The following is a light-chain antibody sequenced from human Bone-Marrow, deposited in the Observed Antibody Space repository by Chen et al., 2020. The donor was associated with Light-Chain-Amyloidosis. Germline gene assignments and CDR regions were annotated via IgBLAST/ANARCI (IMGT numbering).Light chain of an antibody. CDR3: QSADSSGTYDVI. J-gene: IGLJ2*01. Sequence: SYELTQPPSVSVSPGQTARITCSGDDLPTKYAYWYQQKPGQAPVLVIHRDTERPSGISERFSGSSSGTTATLTISVFQAEDEADYHCQSADSSGTYDVIFGGGPPLTVL. CDR2: RDT. CDR1: DLPTKY. V-gene: IGLV3-25*03.